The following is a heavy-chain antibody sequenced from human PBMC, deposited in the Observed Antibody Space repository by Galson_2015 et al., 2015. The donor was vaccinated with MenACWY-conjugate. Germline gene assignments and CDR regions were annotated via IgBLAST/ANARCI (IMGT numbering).Heavy chain of an antibody. J-gene: IGHJ4*02. CDR3: AKWDGYGHY. CDR2: ISGSTNTT. Sequence: SLRLSCAASGFTFSTNAMTWVRQAPGKGLEWVSGISGSTNTTYYRDSVKGRFTISRDNSKNTMYLQMNSLRAEDTAFYYCAKWDGYGHYWGQGTLVTVSS. CDR1: GFTFSTNA. V-gene: IGHV3-23*02. D-gene: IGHD5-18*01.